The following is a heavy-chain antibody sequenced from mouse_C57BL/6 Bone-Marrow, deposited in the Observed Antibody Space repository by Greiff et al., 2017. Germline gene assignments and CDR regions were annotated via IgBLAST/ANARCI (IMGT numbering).Heavy chain of an antibody. CDR3: AEGVHYYGSSYVPFAY. Sequence: VQLKESVAELVRPGASVKLSCTASGFNIKNTYMHWVKQRPEQGLEWIGRIDPANGNTKYAPKFQGKATITADTSSNTAYLQLSSLTSEDTAIYYCAEGVHYYGSSYVPFAYWGQGTLVTVSA. V-gene: IGHV14-3*01. J-gene: IGHJ3*01. D-gene: IGHD1-1*01. CDR2: IDPANGNT. CDR1: GFNIKNTY.